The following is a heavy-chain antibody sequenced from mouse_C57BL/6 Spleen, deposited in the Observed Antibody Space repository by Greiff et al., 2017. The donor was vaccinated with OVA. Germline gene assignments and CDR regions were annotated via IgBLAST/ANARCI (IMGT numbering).Heavy chain of an antibody. J-gene: IGHJ3*01. D-gene: IGHD1-1*01. CDR3: ARYGSSYEWFAY. CDR1: GFTFSSYA. Sequence: EVHLVESGGGLVKPGGSLKLSCAASGFTFSSYAMSWVRQTPEKRLEWVATISDGGSYTYYPDNVKGRFTISRDNAKNNLYLQMSHLKSEDTAMYYCARYGSSYEWFAYWGQGTLVTVSA. CDR2: ISDGGSYT. V-gene: IGHV5-4*01.